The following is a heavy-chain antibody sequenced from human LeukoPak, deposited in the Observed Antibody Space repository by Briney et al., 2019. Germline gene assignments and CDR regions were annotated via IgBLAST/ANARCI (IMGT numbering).Heavy chain of an antibody. CDR3: ARERYSSSWYGAFDI. V-gene: IGHV4-4*02. D-gene: IGHD6-13*01. Sequence: SGTLSLTCAVSGGSISSSNWWSWVRQPPGKGLEWIGEIYHSGSTNYNPSLKSRVTISVDTSKNQFSLKLSSVTAADTAVYYCARERYSSSWYGAFDIWGQGTMVTVSS. J-gene: IGHJ3*02. CDR1: GGSISSSNW. CDR2: IYHSGST.